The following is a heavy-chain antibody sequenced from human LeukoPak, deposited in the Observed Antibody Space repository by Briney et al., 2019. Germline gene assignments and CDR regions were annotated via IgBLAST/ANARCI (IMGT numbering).Heavy chain of an antibody. CDR2: IYYSGST. J-gene: IGHJ5*02. V-gene: IGHV4-59*08. D-gene: IGHD4-11*01. CDR1: GGSIIDFY. Sequence: SETLSLTCTVSGGSIIDFYWSWIRQPPGKGLEWIGYIYYSGSTIHNPSLESRVTISVDTSKSQFSLKLTSVTAADTAVYYCATVSGGVGWFDPWGQGTLVTVSS. CDR3: ATVSGGVGWFDP.